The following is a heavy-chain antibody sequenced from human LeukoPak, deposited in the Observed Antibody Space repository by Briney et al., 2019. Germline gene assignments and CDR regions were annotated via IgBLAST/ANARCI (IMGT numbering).Heavy chain of an antibody. D-gene: IGHD5-24*01. Sequence: GASVKVSCKASGYSFVGYYIHWIRQAPGQGLEWLGWMNPDTGGRKLAQKFQGRVTLTRDTSINTAYMELSSLQSDDTAVYFCARDRVEMSTSLSFLDNWGQGSLITVSS. CDR1: GYSFVGYY. CDR2: MNPDTGGR. J-gene: IGHJ4*02. CDR3: ARDRVEMSTSLSFLDN. V-gene: IGHV1-2*02.